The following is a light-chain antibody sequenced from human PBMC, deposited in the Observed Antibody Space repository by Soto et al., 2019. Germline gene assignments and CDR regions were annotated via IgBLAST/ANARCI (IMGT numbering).Light chain of an antibody. CDR1: QSVSSY. CDR3: QQRSNWLLIN. V-gene: IGKV3-11*01. J-gene: IGKJ5*01. CDR2: DAS. Sequence: EIVLTQSPATLSLSPWERATLSCRASQSVSSYLAWYQQKPGPAPRLLIYDASNRATGIPARFSGSGSGTDFTLTISSLELEDFAVYYCQQRSNWLLINFGQGTRLEIK.